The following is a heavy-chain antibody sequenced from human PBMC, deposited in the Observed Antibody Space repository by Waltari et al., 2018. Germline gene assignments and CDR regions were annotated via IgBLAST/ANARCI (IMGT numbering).Heavy chain of an antibody. CDR2: INTDGSDA. Sequence: EVQLVESGGDLVQPGGSLRLSCAASGFGFSAYWMHWVRQVPGKGLFWVSHINTDGSDANYADSVKGRFTISRDNAKNSLYLEMSSLRVEDTAVYYCAFSRGWSSPFGAYDSWGQGTRVIVS. CDR1: GFGFSAYW. J-gene: IGHJ3*02. D-gene: IGHD6-19*01. CDR3: AFSRGWSSPFGAYDS. V-gene: IGHV3-74*01.